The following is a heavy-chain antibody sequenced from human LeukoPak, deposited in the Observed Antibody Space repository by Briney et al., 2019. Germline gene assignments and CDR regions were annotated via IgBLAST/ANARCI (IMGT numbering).Heavy chain of an antibody. CDR1: GFTFSDYG. D-gene: IGHD5-24*01. J-gene: IGHJ4*02. CDR2: IWYDGSNK. V-gene: IGHV3-33*01. CDR3: ARRDGYDFDY. Sequence: PGRSLRLSCAASGFTFSDYGMHWVRQASGKGLEWVAVIWYDGSNKYYADSVKGRFTISRDNSKNTLYLQMNSLSAEDTAVYYCARRDGYDFDYWGQGTLVTVSS.